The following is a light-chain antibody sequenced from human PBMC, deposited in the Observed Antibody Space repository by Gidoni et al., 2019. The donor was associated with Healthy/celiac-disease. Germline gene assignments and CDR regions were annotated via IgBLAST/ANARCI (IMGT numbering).Light chain of an antibody. V-gene: IGLV1-47*02. CDR3: AAWDDSLSGRV. CDR2: SNN. CDR1: SSTVGSNY. Sequence: QSVLTQPPSASATPGQRVTISCSGSSSTVGSNYVYWYQQLPGTAPKLLIYSNNQRPSGVPDRFSGSKSGTSASLAISGLRSEDEADYYCAAWDDSLSGRVFGGGTKLTVL. J-gene: IGLJ3*02.